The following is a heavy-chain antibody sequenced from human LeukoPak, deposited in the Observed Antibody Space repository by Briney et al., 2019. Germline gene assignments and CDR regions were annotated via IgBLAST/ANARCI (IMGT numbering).Heavy chain of an antibody. CDR2: VYHMGIT. Sequence: PSETLSLTCTVSGGSITGYYWSWLRQAPGKQLEWIGYVYHMGITNYNPYLKSRVTISLDTSRSQFSLKLTSLTAADTAVYFCARGPPYSSSSTDYWGQGTLVTVSS. D-gene: IGHD6-13*01. CDR1: GGSITGYY. CDR3: ARGPPYSSSSTDY. J-gene: IGHJ4*02. V-gene: IGHV4-59*01.